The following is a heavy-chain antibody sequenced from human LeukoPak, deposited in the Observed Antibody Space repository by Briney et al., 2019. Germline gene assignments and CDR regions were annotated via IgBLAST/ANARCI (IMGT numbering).Heavy chain of an antibody. D-gene: IGHD3-22*01. Sequence: PGGSLRLSCAASGFTVSSNYMSWVRQAPGKGLEWVSVIYSGGSTYYADSVKGRFTISRDNSKNTLYLQMNSLRAEDTAVYSCASHYDTSGYHYFDFWGQGTLVTVSS. V-gene: IGHV3-66*02. CDR2: IYSGGST. CDR3: ASHYDTSGYHYFDF. J-gene: IGHJ4*02. CDR1: GFTVSSNY.